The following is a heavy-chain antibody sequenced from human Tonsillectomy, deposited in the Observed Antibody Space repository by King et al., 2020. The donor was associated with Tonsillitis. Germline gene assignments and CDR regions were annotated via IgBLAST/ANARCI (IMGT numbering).Heavy chain of an antibody. V-gene: IGHV3-43*01. J-gene: IGHJ4*02. D-gene: IGHD2-21*02. CDR2: ISWDGGST. CDR3: AKDGDCGSDCSILDY. Sequence: VQLVESGGVVVQPGGSLRLSCAASGFTFDDYTMHWVRQAPGKGLEWVSLISWDGGSTYYADSVKGRFTISRDNSKNSLYLQMNSLRTEDTALYYCAKDGDCGSDCSILDYWGQGTLVTVSS. CDR1: GFTFDDYT.